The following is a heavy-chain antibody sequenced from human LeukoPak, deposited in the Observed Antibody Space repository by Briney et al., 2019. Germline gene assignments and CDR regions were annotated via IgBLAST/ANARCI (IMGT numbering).Heavy chain of an antibody. CDR3: ARARRRFDP. J-gene: IGHJ5*02. Sequence: SETLSLTCAAYGGSFSGYYWSWIRQPPGKGLEWIGEINHSGSTNYNPSLKSRVTISVDTSKNQLSLKLSSVTAADTAVYYCARARRRFDPWGQGTLVTVSS. CDR2: INHSGST. V-gene: IGHV4-34*01. CDR1: GGSFSGYY.